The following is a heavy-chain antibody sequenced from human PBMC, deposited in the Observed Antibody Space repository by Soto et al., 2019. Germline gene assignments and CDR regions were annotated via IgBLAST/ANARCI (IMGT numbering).Heavy chain of an antibody. V-gene: IGHV4-4*02. CDR2: IYHSGST. Sequence: SETLSLTCAVSSGSISSINWWSWVRQPPGKGLEWIGEIYHSGSTNYNPSLKSRVTISVDKSKNQFSLKLSSVTAADTAVYYCARAAGRYYYYYMDVWGKGTTVTVSS. D-gene: IGHD6-13*01. J-gene: IGHJ6*03. CDR1: SGSISSINW. CDR3: ARAAGRYYYYYMDV.